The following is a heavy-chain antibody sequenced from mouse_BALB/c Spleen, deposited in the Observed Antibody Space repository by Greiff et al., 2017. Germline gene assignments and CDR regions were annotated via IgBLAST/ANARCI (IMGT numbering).Heavy chain of an antibody. CDR2: IYPGDGDT. CDR3: ARSSYGFYAMDY. Sequence: VQLQQSGAELVRPGSSVKISCKASGYAFSSYWMNWVKQRPGQGLEWIGQIYPGDGDTNYNGKFKGKATLTADKSSSTAYMQLSSLTSEDSAVYFCARSSYGFYAMDYWGQGTSVTVSS. V-gene: IGHV1-80*01. J-gene: IGHJ4*01. D-gene: IGHD2-2*01. CDR1: GYAFSSYW.